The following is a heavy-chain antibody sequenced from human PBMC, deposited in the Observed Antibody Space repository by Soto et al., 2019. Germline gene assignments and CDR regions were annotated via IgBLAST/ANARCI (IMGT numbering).Heavy chain of an antibody. J-gene: IGHJ4*02. Sequence: EVRLVESGGGLVQPGGSLRLSCAASGFTLSRHWMHWVRQAPGKGLLWLSRISGDGSNKNNADSVKGRFTSARDNPKNTLYLQMHSLRVEATAVYFCARGGPYASGSAYFDYWGQGVLVTVSS. CDR1: GFTLSRHW. CDR2: ISGDGSNK. D-gene: IGHD3-10*01. V-gene: IGHV3-74*01. CDR3: ARGGPYASGSAYFDY.